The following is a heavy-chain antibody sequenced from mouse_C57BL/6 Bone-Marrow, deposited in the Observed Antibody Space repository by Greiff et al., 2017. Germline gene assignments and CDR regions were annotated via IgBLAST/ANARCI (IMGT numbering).Heavy chain of an antibody. J-gene: IGHJ2*01. Sequence: QVQLKQPGAELVKPGASVKMSCKASGYTFTSYWITWVKQRPGQGLEWIGDIYPGSGSTNYNEKFKSKATLTVDTSSSTAYMQLSSLTSEDSAVYYCARDLTTVVARGYFDYRGQGTTLTVSS. D-gene: IGHD1-1*01. CDR1: GYTFTSYW. CDR2: IYPGSGST. V-gene: IGHV1-55*01. CDR3: ARDLTTVVARGYFDY.